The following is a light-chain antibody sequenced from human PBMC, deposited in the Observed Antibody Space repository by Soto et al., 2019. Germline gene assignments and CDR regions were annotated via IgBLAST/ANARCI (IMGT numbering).Light chain of an antibody. Sequence: IILTQSPGTLSLSPGQRATLSCRASQSVSRSYLAWYQQKPGQAPRLLIYAASIRSTGIPDMFSGSGSGTDFTLSISSLVPEDFALYYCQQYSSSPLMFTFGQVTTLEIK. CDR3: QQYSSSPLMFT. J-gene: IGKJ2*01. CDR1: QSVSRSY. V-gene: IGKV3-20*01. CDR2: AAS.